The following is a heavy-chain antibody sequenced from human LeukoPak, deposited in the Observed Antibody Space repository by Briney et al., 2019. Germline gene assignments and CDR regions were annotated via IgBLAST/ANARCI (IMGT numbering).Heavy chain of an antibody. CDR3: ARRAPGYSSGWYNPYYGMDV. CDR1: GGSISSYY. D-gene: IGHD6-19*01. CDR2: IYYSGST. Sequence: SETLSLTCTVSGGSISSYYWSWIRQPPGKGLEWIGHIYYSGSTNYNPSLKSRVTISVDTSKNQFSLKLSSVTAADTAVYYCARRAPGYSSGWYNPYYGMDVWAKGPRSPSP. V-gene: IGHV4-59*08. J-gene: IGHJ6*02.